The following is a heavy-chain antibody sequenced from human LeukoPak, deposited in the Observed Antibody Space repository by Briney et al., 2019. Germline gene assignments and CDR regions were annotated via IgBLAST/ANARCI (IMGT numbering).Heavy chain of an antibody. V-gene: IGHV4-34*01. CDR2: INHSGST. CDR1: DGSLRGYY. Sequence: SEPLSPTCAVLDGSLRGYYWSWIRKPPGKALEWIGEINHSGSTNYNPSLKSRVTISVDTSKNQFSLKLSSVTAADTAVYYCARGPSRRDGYNYGRMFDYWGQGTLVTVSS. J-gene: IGHJ4*02. CDR3: ARGPSRRDGYNYGRMFDY. D-gene: IGHD5-24*01.